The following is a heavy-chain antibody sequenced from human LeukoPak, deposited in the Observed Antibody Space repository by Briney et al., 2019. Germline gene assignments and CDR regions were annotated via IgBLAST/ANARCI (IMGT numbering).Heavy chain of an antibody. V-gene: IGHV3-23*01. CDR2: ISCSGGRT. CDR3: SKVTATPNYYYGMDV. D-gene: IGHD2-21*02. CDR1: RFTFRSYA. Sequence: GGSLRLSCAASRFTFRSYAMSWVRQAPGKGLEWVSAISCSGGRTYYADSVKGRFTISRDNSKNTLYLQMNSLRAEDTAVYYCSKVTATPNYYYGMDVWGQGTTVTVSS. J-gene: IGHJ6*02.